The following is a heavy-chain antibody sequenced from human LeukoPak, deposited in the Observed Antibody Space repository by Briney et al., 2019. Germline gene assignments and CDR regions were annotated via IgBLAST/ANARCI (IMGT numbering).Heavy chain of an antibody. CDR2: ITSTGTYI. V-gene: IGHV3-21*01. Sequence: PGGSLRLSCAASGFAFSTYSMNWVRQAPGKGLEWISSITSTGTYIYYADSVKGRFTISRDNAKNSLYLQMNSLRAEDTAVYFCARVDGGKFHLDYRGQGTQVTVSS. CDR1: GFAFSTYS. D-gene: IGHD5-24*01. CDR3: ARVDGGKFHLDY. J-gene: IGHJ4*02.